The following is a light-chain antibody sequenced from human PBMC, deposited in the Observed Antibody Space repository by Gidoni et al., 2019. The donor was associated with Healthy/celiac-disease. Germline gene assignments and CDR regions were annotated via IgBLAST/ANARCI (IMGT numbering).Light chain of an antibody. Sequence: EIVLTQSPDTLSLSPGERATLSCRTSQSVSSSYVAWYQTQPGQAPRLLIYGASSRATGIPVRFNGSGSGTDFTLTISRLEPEDFAVYYCQQYGSSPLTFGGGTKVEIK. CDR3: QQYGSSPLT. CDR2: GAS. J-gene: IGKJ4*01. CDR1: QSVSSSY. V-gene: IGKV3-20*01.